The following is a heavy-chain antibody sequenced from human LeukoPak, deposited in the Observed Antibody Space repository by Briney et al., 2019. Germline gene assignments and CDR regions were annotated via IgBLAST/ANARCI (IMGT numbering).Heavy chain of an antibody. D-gene: IGHD3-22*01. V-gene: IGHV3-11*04. CDR1: GFTFSDYY. CDR3: ARDWTYYYDSSGSNWFDP. J-gene: IGHJ5*02. Sequence: GGSLRLSCAASGFTFSDYYMSWIRQAPGKGLEWVSYISSSGSTIYYADSVKGRFTISRDNAKNSLYLQMNSLRAEDTAVYYCARDWTYYYDSSGSNWFDPWGQGTLATVSS. CDR2: ISSSGSTI.